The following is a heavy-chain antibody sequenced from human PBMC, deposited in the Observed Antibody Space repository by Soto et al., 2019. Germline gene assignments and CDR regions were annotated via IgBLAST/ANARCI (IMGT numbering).Heavy chain of an antibody. CDR2: ISYDGSNK. V-gene: IGHV3-30*18. Sequence: QVQLVESGGGVVKPGRSLRLSCAASGFTFNHYGMHWVRQAPGRGLEWVAVISYDGSNKFHADSVKGRFTIARDNSKNTLYLQMNSLKPEDTAVYYCAKVRAGWERLSVGYWGQGTLVTVSS. CDR3: AKVRAGWERLSVGY. D-gene: IGHD1-26*01. CDR1: GFTFNHYG. J-gene: IGHJ4*02.